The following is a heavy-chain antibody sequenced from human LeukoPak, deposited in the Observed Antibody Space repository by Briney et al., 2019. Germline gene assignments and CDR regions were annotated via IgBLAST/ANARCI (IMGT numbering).Heavy chain of an antibody. V-gene: IGHV3-11*01. CDR2: ISSSGSTI. D-gene: IGHD6-19*01. Sequence: GGSLRLSCAASGFTFSDYYMSWIRQAPGKGLEWVSYISSSGSTIYYADFVKGRFTISRDNAKNSLYLQMNSLRAEDTAVYYCAKIAVAGTPFYSYGMDVWGQGTTVTVSS. CDR3: AKIAVAGTPFYSYGMDV. CDR1: GFTFSDYY. J-gene: IGHJ6*02.